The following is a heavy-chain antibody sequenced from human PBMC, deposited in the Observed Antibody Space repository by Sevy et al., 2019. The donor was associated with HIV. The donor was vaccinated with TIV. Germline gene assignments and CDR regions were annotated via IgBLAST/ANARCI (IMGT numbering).Heavy chain of an antibody. D-gene: IGHD4-17*01. V-gene: IGHV3-30*18. CDR2: LSHDGSHK. CDR1: GFTFRNFW. Sequence: GGSLRLSCAVSGFTFRNFWMSWVRQAPGKGLEWVAVLSHDGSHKFYADSVKGRFTISRDNSKNTLYLQMNSLRAEDSAVYYCAKEYGDFEGFDYWGQGTLVTVSS. J-gene: IGHJ4*02. CDR3: AKEYGDFEGFDY.